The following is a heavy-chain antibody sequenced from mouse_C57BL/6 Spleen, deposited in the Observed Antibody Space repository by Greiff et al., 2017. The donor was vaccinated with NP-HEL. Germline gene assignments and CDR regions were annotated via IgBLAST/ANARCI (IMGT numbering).Heavy chain of an antibody. J-gene: IGHJ2*01. Sequence: VQLQQSGPELVKPGASVKISCKASGYTFTGYYIHWVKQRPGQGLEWLGWIYPGSGTTKYNEKFKGKATLTVDTSSSTAYMQLSSLTSEDSAVYFCAREGASYYEPSDYWGQGTTLTVSS. CDR3: AREGASYYEPSDY. D-gene: IGHD1-1*02. CDR2: IYPGSGTT. V-gene: IGHV1-84*01. CDR1: GYTFTGYY.